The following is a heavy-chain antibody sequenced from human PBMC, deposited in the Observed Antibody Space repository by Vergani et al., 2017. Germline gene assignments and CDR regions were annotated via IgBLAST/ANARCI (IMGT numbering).Heavy chain of an antibody. CDR3: AREGFYDYVWGSYRLRGGYYFDY. CDR1: GYTFTSYA. J-gene: IGHJ4*02. D-gene: IGHD3-16*02. CDR2: INAGNGNT. Sequence: QVQLVQSGAEVKKPGASVKVSCKASGYTFTSYAMHWERQAPGQRLEWMGWINAGNGNTKYSQKFQGRVTITRDTSASTAYMELSSLRSEDTAVYYCAREGFYDYVWGSYRLRGGYYFDYWGQGTLVTVSS. V-gene: IGHV1-3*01.